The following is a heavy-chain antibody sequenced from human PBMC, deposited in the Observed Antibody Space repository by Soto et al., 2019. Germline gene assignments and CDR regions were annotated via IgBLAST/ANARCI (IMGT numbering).Heavy chain of an antibody. J-gene: IGHJ5*02. Sequence: ESGGGLVQPGGSLRLSCAASGFTVSNNYINWVRQAPGKGLEWVSVIYSGGSTYYADSVKGRFTISRDNSKNTLYLQMKSLRAEDTAVYYCARGGPPTSSWFDPWGQGTLVTVSS. CDR2: IYSGGST. V-gene: IGHV3-66*01. D-gene: IGHD1-26*01. CDR1: GFTVSNNY. CDR3: ARGGPPTSSWFDP.